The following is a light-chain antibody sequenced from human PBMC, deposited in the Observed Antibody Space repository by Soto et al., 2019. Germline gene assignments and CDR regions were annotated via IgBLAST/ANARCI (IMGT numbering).Light chain of an antibody. V-gene: IGLV6-57*03. Sequence: NFMLTQPHSVSESPGKTVTISCTRSGGSIANNYVQWYQQRPGSAPTPVIFQDDERPSGVPDRFSGSFDSSSNSASLTISGLRTEDEADYYCHSYDSSAHWVFGGGTKLTVL. CDR1: GGSIANNY. CDR2: QDD. CDR3: HSYDSSAHWV. J-gene: IGLJ3*02.